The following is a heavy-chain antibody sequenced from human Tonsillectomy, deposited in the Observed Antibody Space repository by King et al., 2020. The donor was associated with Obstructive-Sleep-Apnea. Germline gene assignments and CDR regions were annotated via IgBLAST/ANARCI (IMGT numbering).Heavy chain of an antibody. CDR2: ISSNGDSA. V-gene: IGHV3-23*04. D-gene: IGHD6-13*01. CDR3: AAQRLYSGSWLYFDY. CDR1: GFTFTSYA. Sequence: VQLVESGGGLAQPGGSLRLSCAASGFTFTSYAMSWVRQAPGKGLEWVSAISSNGDSAYYAGSVKGRLTISRDNSKNTLDLEMSSLRVEDSAIYYCAAQRLYSGSWLYFDYWGQGTLVTVSS. J-gene: IGHJ4*02.